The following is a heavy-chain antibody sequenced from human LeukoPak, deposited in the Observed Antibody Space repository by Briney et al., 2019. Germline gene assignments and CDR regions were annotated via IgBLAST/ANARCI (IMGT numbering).Heavy chain of an antibody. D-gene: IGHD2-2*01. Sequence: SVEVSCKASGGTFSSYAISWVRQAPGQGLEWMGRIIPILGIANYAQKFQGRVTITADKSTSTAYMELSSLRSEDTAVYYCAAIPPAGTSWPLYVWGQGTTVTVSS. V-gene: IGHV1-69*04. CDR3: AAIPPAGTSWPLYV. CDR1: GGTFSSYA. CDR2: IIPILGIA. J-gene: IGHJ6*02.